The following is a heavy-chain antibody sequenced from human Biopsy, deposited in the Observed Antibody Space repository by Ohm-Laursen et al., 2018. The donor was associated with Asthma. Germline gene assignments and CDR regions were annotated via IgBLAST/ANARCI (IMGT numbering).Heavy chain of an antibody. CDR1: GYTFNSAG. CDR3: ARAVDYSHYYGIDV. CDR2: ISVYNGNT. V-gene: IGHV1-18*01. J-gene: IGHJ6*02. Sequence: ASVKVSCKTSGYTFNSAGITWVRQAPGLGLEWMGWISVYNGNTKVAQKLQDRVTMITDTSTSTAYMELRGLRSDDTAVYFCARAVDYSHYYGIDVWGQGTTVTVS. D-gene: IGHD3-10*01.